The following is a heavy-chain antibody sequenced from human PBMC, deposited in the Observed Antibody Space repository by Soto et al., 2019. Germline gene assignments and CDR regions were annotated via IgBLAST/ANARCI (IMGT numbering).Heavy chain of an antibody. CDR3: AKDGFGPNTIVVVPAAIGWFDP. D-gene: IGHD2-2*01. CDR2: ISGSGGSI. J-gene: IGHJ5*02. Sequence: GGSLRLSCAASGFTFSSYAMSWVRQAPGKGLEWVSAISGSGGSIYYADSVKGRFTISRDNSKNTLYLQMNSLRAEVTAVDYCAKDGFGPNTIVVVPAAIGWFDPWGQGTLVTVSS. V-gene: IGHV3-23*01. CDR1: GFTFSSYA.